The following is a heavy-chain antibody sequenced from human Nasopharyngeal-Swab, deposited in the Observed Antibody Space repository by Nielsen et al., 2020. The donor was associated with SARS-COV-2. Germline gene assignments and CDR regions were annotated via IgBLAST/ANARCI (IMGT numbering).Heavy chain of an antibody. CDR3: ARGYSSSWDFDY. V-gene: IGHV1-18*01. CDR1: GYTFTSYG. CDR2: ISAYNGNT. Sequence: ASVKVSCKASGYTFTSYGVSWVRQAPGQRLEWMGWISAYNGNTNYAQKFQGRVTITADKSTSTAYMELSSLRSEDTAVYYCARGYSSSWDFDYWGQGTLVTVSS. D-gene: IGHD6-13*01. J-gene: IGHJ4*02.